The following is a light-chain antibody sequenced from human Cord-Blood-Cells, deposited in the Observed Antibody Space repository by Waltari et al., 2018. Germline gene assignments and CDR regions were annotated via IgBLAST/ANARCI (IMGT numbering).Light chain of an antibody. CDR3: SSYTSSSTYV. Sequence: QSALTQPASVSGSPGQSITISCTGTSSDAGGYNYVSWYQQHPGKAPKPMIYDVSNRPSGVSNRFPGSKSGNTASLTISGLQAEDEADYDCSSYTSSSTYVFGTGTKVTVL. CDR2: DVS. CDR1: SSDAGGYNY. J-gene: IGLJ1*01. V-gene: IGLV2-14*03.